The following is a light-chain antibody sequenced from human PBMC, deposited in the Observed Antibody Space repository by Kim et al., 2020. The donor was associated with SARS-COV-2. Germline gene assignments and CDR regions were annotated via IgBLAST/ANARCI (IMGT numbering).Light chain of an antibody. Sequence: APGKTAGSTWGRNNIGSKIVYWYQQKSGQAPVLVVFDDSDRPSGIPERFSGSRSGNTASLTVIRVEAGDEADYYCQVWDTNSDHVVFGGGTQLTVL. J-gene: IGLJ2*01. CDR1: NIGSKI. CDR2: DDS. CDR3: QVWDTNSDHVV. V-gene: IGLV3-21*03.